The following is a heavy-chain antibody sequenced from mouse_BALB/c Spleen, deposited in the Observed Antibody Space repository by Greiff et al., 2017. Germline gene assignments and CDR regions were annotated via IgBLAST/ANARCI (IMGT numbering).Heavy chain of an antibody. Sequence: VQLQQFGPELVKPGASVKIPCKASGYTFTDYNMDWVKQSHGKSLEWIGDINPNNGGTIYNQKFKGKATLTVDKSSSTAYMELRSLTSEDTAVYYCARWLLRSYYAMDYWGQGTSVTVSS. V-gene: IGHV1-18*01. CDR3: ARWLLRSYYAMDY. J-gene: IGHJ4*01. CDR2: INPNNGGT. D-gene: IGHD2-3*01. CDR1: GYTFTDYN.